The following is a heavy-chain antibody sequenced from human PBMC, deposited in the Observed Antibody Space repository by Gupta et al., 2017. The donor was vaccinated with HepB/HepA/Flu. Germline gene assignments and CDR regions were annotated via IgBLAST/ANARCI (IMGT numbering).Heavy chain of an antibody. CDR2: IKEDGSEK. V-gene: IGHV3-7*01. Sequence: EVQLVESGGGLVQPGGSLRLSCAASGFTCSRYWVNWVRQAPGKGLEWVANIKEDGSEKYYVDSVKGRFTISRDNAKNSLYLQMNSLRAEDTAVYYCARVLGSTSWFFFDYWGQGTLVTVSS. J-gene: IGHJ4*02. CDR3: ARVLGSTSWFFFDY. D-gene: IGHD2-2*01. CDR1: GFTCSRYW.